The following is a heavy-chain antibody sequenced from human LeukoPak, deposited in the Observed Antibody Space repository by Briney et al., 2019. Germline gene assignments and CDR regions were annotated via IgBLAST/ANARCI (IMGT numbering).Heavy chain of an antibody. J-gene: IGHJ4*02. CDR1: GFTFSSYG. V-gene: IGHV3-30*02. CDR3: ARGRVTGTTRLYYFDY. D-gene: IGHD1-20*01. Sequence: GGSLRLSCAASGFTFSSYGMHWVRQAPGKGLEWVAFIRYDGSNKYYADSVKGRFTISRDNSKNTLYLQMNSLRAEDTAVYYCARGRVTGTTRLYYFDYWGQGTLVTVSS. CDR2: IRYDGSNK.